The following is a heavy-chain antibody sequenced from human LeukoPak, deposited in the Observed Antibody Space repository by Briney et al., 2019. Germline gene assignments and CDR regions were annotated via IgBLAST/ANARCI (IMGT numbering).Heavy chain of an antibody. D-gene: IGHD3-22*01. CDR1: GGTFSSYA. CDR2: IIPIFGTA. J-gene: IGHJ3*02. CDR3: ARPYYYDSSGQPIDAFDI. Sequence: ASVKVSCKAPGGTFSSYAISWVRQAPGQGLEWMGGIIPIFGTANYAQKLQGRVTITADESTSTAYMELSSLRSEDTAVYYCARPYYYDSSGQPIDAFDIWGQGTMVTVSS. V-gene: IGHV1-69*13.